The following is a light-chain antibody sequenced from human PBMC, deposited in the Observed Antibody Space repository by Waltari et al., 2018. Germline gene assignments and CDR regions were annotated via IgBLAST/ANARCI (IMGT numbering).Light chain of an antibody. Sequence: QLVLTQSPSASASLGASVKLTCTLSSGHSSNVIAWHQQQPLKGPRYLMKVNSDGRHRKGDDIPVRFSCSSSGAERYLTISSLQSEDEADYYCQTGGHGTWVFGGGTKLTVL. CDR3: QTGGHGTWV. V-gene: IGLV4-69*01. J-gene: IGLJ3*02. CDR1: SGHSSNV. CDR2: VNSDGRH.